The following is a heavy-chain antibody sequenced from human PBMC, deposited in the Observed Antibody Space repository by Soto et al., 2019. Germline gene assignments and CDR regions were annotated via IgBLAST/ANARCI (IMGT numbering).Heavy chain of an antibody. CDR1: GFSLSTSGVG. CDR2: IYWDDDK. V-gene: IGHV2-5*02. J-gene: IGHJ2*01. Sequence: QITLKESGPTLVKPTQTLTLTCTFSGFSLSTSGVGVGWIRQPPGKALEWLALIYWDDDKRYSPSLKSRLTITKDTSKNQVVLTMPNMDPVDTATYCCAHSSMTTVTDYWYFDLWGRGTLVTVSS. CDR3: AHSSMTTVTDYWYFDL. D-gene: IGHD4-17*01.